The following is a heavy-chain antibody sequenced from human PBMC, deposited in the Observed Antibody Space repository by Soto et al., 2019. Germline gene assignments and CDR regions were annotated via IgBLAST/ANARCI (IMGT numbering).Heavy chain of an antibody. CDR2: FYYSGST. J-gene: IGHJ3*02. CDR3: ARRPYSPIGAFDI. V-gene: IGHV4-59*08. CDR1: GASFGTYY. D-gene: IGHD2-21*01. Sequence: PSETLSLTCAVSGASFGTYYWSWIRQPPGKGLEWIGYFYYSGSTYYNPSLKSRVTISVDTSKNQFSLKLSSVTAADTAVYYCARRPYSPIGAFDIWGQGTMVTVSS.